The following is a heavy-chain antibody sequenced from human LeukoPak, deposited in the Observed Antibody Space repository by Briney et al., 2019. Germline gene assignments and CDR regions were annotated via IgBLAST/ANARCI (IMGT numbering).Heavy chain of an antibody. CDR1: GFTFSSYE. CDR3: VTTNYYDSREFDY. J-gene: IGHJ4*02. CDR2: ISSSGSTI. D-gene: IGHD3-22*01. Sequence: PGGSLRLSCAASGFTFSSYEMNWVRQAPGKGLEWVSYISSSGSTIYYADSVKGRFTISRDNAKNSLYLQMNSLRAEDTAVYYCVTTNYYDSREFDYWGQGTLVTVSS. V-gene: IGHV3-48*03.